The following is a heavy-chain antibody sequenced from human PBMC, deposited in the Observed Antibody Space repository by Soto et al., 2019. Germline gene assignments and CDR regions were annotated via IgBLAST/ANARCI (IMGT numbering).Heavy chain of an antibody. J-gene: IGHJ3*01. CDR1: GFSLSANGVG. V-gene: IGHV2-5*02. CDR2: IYWDDDK. D-gene: IGHD2-2*01. CDR3: AHAYGGTSWPNDAFDV. Sequence: QITLKESGPTLVKPTQTLTLTCTFSGFSLSANGVGVAWIRQPPGQALEWLALIYWDDDKRYRTSLRSRLTITKYTSKTQVVLTMTNMDPVDTGTYYCAHAYGGTSWPNDAFDVWGQGTVVTVSS.